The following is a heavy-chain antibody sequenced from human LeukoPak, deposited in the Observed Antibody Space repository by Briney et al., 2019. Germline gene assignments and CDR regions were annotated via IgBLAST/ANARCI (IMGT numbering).Heavy chain of an antibody. Sequence: GGSLRLSCAASGFTFDDYGMSWVRQAPGKGLEWVSGINWNGGSTGYADSVKGRITISRDNSKNTLYLQMNSLRAEDTAVYYCAKGVGYCSGGSCQQFDYWGQGTLVTVSS. J-gene: IGHJ4*02. D-gene: IGHD2-15*01. CDR3: AKGVGYCSGGSCQQFDY. CDR2: INWNGGST. V-gene: IGHV3-20*04. CDR1: GFTFDDYG.